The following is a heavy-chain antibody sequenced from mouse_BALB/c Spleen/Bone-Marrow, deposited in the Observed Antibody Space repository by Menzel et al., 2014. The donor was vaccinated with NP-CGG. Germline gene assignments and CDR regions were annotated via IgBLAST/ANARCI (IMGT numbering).Heavy chain of an antibody. D-gene: IGHD2-13*01. Sequence: EVQLVESGGGLVKSGGSLKLSCAASGFTFSSYAMSWVRQTPEKRLEWVASIYSGGSIYYPDSVKGRFTISRDNARNILYLQMSSLRSEETAMYYCADGDSFAYWGQGTLVTVSA. J-gene: IGHJ3*01. CDR1: GFTFSSYA. V-gene: IGHV5-6-5*01. CDR3: ADGDSFAY. CDR2: IYSGGSI.